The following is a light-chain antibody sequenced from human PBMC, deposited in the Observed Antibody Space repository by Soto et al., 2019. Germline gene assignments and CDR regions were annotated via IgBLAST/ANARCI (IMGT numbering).Light chain of an antibody. J-gene: IGLJ3*02. Sequence: QSVLTQPPSASGTPGQSLTISCAGSSSSIGSHYVYWYQHLPGTAPKLLIFRDGQRPSGVPDRFFGSKSGTSASLAISGLRSEDEAHYYCAVWDASLTGWVFGGGTKLTVL. CDR2: RDG. CDR3: AVWDASLTGWV. V-gene: IGLV1-47*01. CDR1: SSSIGSHY.